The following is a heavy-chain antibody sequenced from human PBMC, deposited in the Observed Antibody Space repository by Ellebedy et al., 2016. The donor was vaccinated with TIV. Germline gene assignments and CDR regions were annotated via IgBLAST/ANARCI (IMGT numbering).Heavy chain of an antibody. J-gene: IGHJ4*02. D-gene: IGHD4-23*01. Sequence: MPSETLSLTCNVSGGSISCYYWSWIRQPPGQGLERIGNSYYIGTTNYSPSLKGRVSISVDTSENQFSLRLTSVTAADTAVYSCARGHGHGGNMCDSWGRGILVTVSS. CDR1: GGSISCYY. V-gene: IGHV4-59*03. CDR2: SYYIGTT. CDR3: ARGHGHGGNMCDS.